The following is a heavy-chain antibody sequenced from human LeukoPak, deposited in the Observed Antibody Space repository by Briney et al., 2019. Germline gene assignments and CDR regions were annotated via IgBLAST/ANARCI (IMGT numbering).Heavy chain of an antibody. CDR3: ARQNDFRLDY. CDR2: IYPGDSDT. Sequence: PGESLLISCKGSGYTFSSYWIGWVRQVPGKGLEWMGIIYPGDSDTRYSPSLQGQVTISVDTSIGTAYLQWSSLKASDTAIYYCARQNDFRLDYWGQGTLVTVSS. D-gene: IGHD3-3*01. J-gene: IGHJ4*02. V-gene: IGHV5-51*01. CDR1: GYTFSSYW.